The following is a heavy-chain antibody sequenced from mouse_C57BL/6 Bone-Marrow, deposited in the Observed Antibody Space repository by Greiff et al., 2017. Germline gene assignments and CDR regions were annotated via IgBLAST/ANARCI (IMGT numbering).Heavy chain of an antibody. J-gene: IGHJ1*03. Sequence: VQLQQPGAELVMPGASVKLSCKASGYTFTSYWMHWVKQRPGQGLEWIGEIDPSDSYTNYNQKFKGKSTLTVDKSSSTAYMQLSSLTSEDSAVYYGAREGFTTVPSYWYFEVWGTGTTVTVSS. D-gene: IGHD1-1*01. V-gene: IGHV1-69*01. CDR3: AREGFTTVPSYWYFEV. CDR2: IDPSDSYT. CDR1: GYTFTSYW.